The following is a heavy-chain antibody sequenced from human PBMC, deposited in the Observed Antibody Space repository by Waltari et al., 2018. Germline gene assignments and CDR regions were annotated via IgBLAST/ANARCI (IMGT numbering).Heavy chain of an antibody. D-gene: IGHD4-17*01. Sequence: EVQLVESGGGLIQPGGSLRLSCAVSGFTVSTNYMSWVRQAPGKGLEWCSVMYTGGDTYYADSVKGRFSISRDNSKNTLYLQMNSLRVEDTAIYYCARGWIGTTSLGHDGMDVWGQGTTVTVSS. CDR1: GFTVSTNY. V-gene: IGHV3-53*01. CDR2: MYTGGDT. CDR3: ARGWIGTTSLGHDGMDV. J-gene: IGHJ6*02.